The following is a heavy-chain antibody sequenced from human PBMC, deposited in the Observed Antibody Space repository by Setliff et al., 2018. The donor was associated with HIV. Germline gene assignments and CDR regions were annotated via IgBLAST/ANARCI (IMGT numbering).Heavy chain of an antibody. V-gene: IGHV3-23*01. CDR2: TTSNGRTT. Sequence: GGSLRLSCAASGFTFSAYAMTWVRQAPGKGLEWVSATTSNGRTTDYAESVRGRFIPSRDNSGNTLYLQMTSLRAEDTATYYCAKAWGSGYPSFESALMFDVWGQGTLVTVSS. J-gene: IGHJ4*02. D-gene: IGHD3-16*01. CDR1: GFTFSAYA. CDR3: AKAWGSGYPSFESALMFDV.